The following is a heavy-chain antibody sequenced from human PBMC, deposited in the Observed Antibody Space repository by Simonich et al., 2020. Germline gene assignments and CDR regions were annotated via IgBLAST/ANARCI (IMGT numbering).Heavy chain of an antibody. J-gene: IGHJ2*01. Sequence: QVQLQHWGAGLLKPSETLSLTCAVYGGSFSGYYWSWVPQPPGKGLEWIGEINHRGSTNNNPSLQSRVTISLDTSKNQFALKLSSVTAADTAVYYCARKGLVWGSPWYFDLWGRGTLVTVSS. V-gene: IGHV4-34*01. CDR1: GGSFSGYY. CDR2: INHRGST. CDR3: ARKGLVWGSPWYFDL. D-gene: IGHD7-27*01.